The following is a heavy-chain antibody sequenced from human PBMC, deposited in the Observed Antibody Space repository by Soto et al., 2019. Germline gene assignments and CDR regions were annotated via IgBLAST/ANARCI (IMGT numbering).Heavy chain of an antibody. CDR1: GGSFSGYY. V-gene: IGHV4-34*01. CDR2: INHSGST. Sequence: SETLSLTCAVYGGSFSGYYCSWIRQPPGKGLEWIGEINHSGSTNYNPALKSRFTISVDTSKNQFSLKLSSVTAADTAVYYCARGRMEWLLPSHFDYWGQGTLVTVSS. D-gene: IGHD3-3*01. CDR3: ARGRMEWLLPSHFDY. J-gene: IGHJ4*02.